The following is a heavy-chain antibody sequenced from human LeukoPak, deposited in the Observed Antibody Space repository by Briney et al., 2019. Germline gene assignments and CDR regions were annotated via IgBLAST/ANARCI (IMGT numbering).Heavy chain of an antibody. CDR2: INHSGST. Sequence: SETLSLTCAVYGGSFSGYYWSWIRQPPGKGLEWIGEINHSGSTNYNPSLKSRVTISVDTSKNQFSLKLSSVTAADTAVYYCASPGYYYDISGYYYRDYWGQETLVTVS. V-gene: IGHV4-34*01. D-gene: IGHD3-22*01. J-gene: IGHJ4*02. CDR1: GGSFSGYY. CDR3: ASPGYYYDISGYYYRDY.